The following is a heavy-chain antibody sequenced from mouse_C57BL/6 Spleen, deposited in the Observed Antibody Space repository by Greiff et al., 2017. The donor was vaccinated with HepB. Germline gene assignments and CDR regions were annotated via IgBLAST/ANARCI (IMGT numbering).Heavy chain of an antibody. D-gene: IGHD1-1*01. V-gene: IGHV1-64*01. CDR3: TRFEVEAWCAY. CDR1: GYTFTSYW. Sequence: QVQLQQPGAELVKPGASVKLSCKASGYTFTSYWMHWVKQRHGQGLAWIGMIHPNSGSTNYNEKFQSKATQTVDKSSSTAYMQRSSLTSEDSAVDARTRFEVEAWCAYLGQETLFNVSA. CDR2: IHPNSGST. J-gene: IGHJ3*01.